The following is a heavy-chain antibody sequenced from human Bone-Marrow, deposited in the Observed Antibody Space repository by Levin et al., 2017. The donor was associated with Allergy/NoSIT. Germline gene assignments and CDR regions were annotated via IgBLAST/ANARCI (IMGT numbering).Heavy chain of an antibody. J-gene: IGHJ4*02. CDR2: IYYSGST. CDR3: ARHHGTDSGYSSGWYRGMIDY. Sequence: SETLSLTCTVSGGSISSSSYYWGWIRQPPGKGLEWIGSIYYSGSTYYNPSLKSRVTISVDTSKNQFSLKLSSVTAADTAVYYCARHHGTDSGYSSGWYRGMIDYWGQGTLVTVSS. CDR1: GGSISSSSYY. D-gene: IGHD6-19*01. V-gene: IGHV4-39*01.